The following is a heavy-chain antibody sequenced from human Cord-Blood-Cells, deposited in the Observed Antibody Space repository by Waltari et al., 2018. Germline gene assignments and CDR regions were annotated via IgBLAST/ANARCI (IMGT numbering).Heavy chain of an antibody. J-gene: IGHJ3*02. CDR3: ARDYRDAFDI. D-gene: IGHD3-16*02. CDR1: GFTFSSYG. Sequence: QVQLVESGGSVVQPGRSLRLSCAASGFTFSSYGMHWVRQAPGKGLGWVAVIWYDGSNKYYADSVKGRFTISRDNSKNTLYLQMNSLRAEDTAVYYCARDYRDAFDIWGQGTMVTVSS. V-gene: IGHV3-33*01. CDR2: IWYDGSNK.